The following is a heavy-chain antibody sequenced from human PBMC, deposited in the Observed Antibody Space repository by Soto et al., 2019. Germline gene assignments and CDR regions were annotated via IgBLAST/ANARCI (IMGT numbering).Heavy chain of an antibody. V-gene: IGHV4-61*08. D-gene: IGHD3-10*01. J-gene: IGHJ3*02. CDR1: GGSISSGGYY. Sequence: PSETLSLTCTVSGGSISSGGYYWSWIRQHPGKGLEWIGYIYYSGSTNYNPSLKSRVTISVDTSKNQFSLKLSSVTAADTAVYYCAGESTWFGESPPPFDIWGQGTMVTVSS. CDR2: IYYSGST. CDR3: AGESTWFGESPPPFDI.